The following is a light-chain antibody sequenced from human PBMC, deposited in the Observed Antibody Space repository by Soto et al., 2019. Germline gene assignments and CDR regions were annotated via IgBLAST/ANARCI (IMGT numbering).Light chain of an antibody. CDR2: KAS. Sequence: DIQMTQSPSTLSGSVGDRVTITCRASQTISSWLAWYQQKPGKAPKLLIYKASTLKSGVPSRFSGGGSWTEFTLTISSLEPDDFATYYCQHYDSSSGAFGQGTKVDI. J-gene: IGKJ1*01. CDR1: QTISSW. CDR3: QHYDSSSGA. V-gene: IGKV1-5*03.